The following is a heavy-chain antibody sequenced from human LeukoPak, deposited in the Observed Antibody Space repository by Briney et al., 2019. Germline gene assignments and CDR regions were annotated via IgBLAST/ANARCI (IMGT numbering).Heavy chain of an antibody. J-gene: IGHJ4*02. CDR3: ARGDYYDSSGYYFPWGSS. CDR2: IIPIFGTA. CDR1: GGTFSSYA. D-gene: IGHD3-22*01. V-gene: IGHV1-69*05. Sequence: LGASVKVSCKASGGTFSSYAISWVRQAPGQGLEWMGGIIPIFGTANYAQKFQGRVTITTDESTSTAYMELSSLRSEDTAVYYCARGDYYDSSGYYFPWGSSWGQGTLVTVSS.